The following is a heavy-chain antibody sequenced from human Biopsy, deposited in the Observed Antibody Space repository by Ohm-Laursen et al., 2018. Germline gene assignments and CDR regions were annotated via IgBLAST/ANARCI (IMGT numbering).Heavy chain of an antibody. CDR3: ARLGNFWNAEDGPDL. D-gene: IGHD3-3*01. J-gene: IGHJ3*01. CDR1: GASVRSHF. V-gene: IGHV4-59*08. Sequence: SQTLSLTCTLSGASVRSHFLTWIRQPPGKGLQWIGSISNSGTTKSSPSLKSRVNISLHTSKNQLSLKLTSVTAADTAVYSCARLGNFWNAEDGPDLWGQGTMVVVSS. CDR2: ISNSGTT.